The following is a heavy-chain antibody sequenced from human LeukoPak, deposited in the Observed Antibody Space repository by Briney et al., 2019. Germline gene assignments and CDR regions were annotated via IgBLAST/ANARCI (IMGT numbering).Heavy chain of an antibody. CDR3: ARVASSGTYGDY. D-gene: IGHD1-26*01. V-gene: IGHV3-64*01. CDR2: ISNNGGTT. J-gene: IGHJ4*02. CDR1: GFTFSCYT. Sequence: PGGSLRLSCAASGFTFSCYTMHWVRQAPGKGLEYVSAISNNGGTTYYANSVKGRFTISRDNSKNTLYLQMGSLRVEDMAVYYCARVASSGTYGDYWGQGTLVTVSS.